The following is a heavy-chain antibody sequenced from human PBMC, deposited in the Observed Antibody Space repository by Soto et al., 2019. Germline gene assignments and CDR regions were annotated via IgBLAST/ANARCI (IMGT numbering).Heavy chain of an antibody. CDR3: AKARSSGWLGYFQH. CDR2: ISYDGSNK. V-gene: IGHV3-30*18. CDR1: GFTFSSYG. J-gene: IGHJ1*01. Sequence: GGSLRLSCAASGFTFSSYGMHWVRQAPGKGLEWVAVISYDGSNKYYADSVKGRFTISRDNSKNTLYLQMNSLRAEDTAVYYCAKARSSGWLGYFQHWGQGTLVTVSS. D-gene: IGHD6-19*01.